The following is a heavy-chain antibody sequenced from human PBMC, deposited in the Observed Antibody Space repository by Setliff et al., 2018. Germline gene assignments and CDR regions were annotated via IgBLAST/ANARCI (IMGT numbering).Heavy chain of an antibody. CDR3: ARDSRGLVPAAIEGSYYYYGMDV. CDR2: FNPEDDEI. Sequence: ASVKVSCKVSGSTLTELTMYWVRQAPGKGLEWMGSFNPEDDEIIYAQKFLGRVTMTEDTSTDTAYMELSSLRSEDTAVYYCARDSRGLVPAAIEGSYYYYGMDVWGQGTTVTVSS. J-gene: IGHJ6*02. D-gene: IGHD2-2*02. V-gene: IGHV1-24*01. CDR1: GSTLTELT.